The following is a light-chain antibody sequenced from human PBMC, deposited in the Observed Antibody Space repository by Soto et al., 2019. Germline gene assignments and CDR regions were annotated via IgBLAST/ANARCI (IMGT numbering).Light chain of an antibody. Sequence: EIGMTQSPATLSVSPGGRATLSCRASQSINTNLAWYQQKPGQAPRLLLYGASTRATGIPASFSGSGSGTEFTLTISSLQSEDFAVYYCQQYNNWPRTFGQGTKVDIK. J-gene: IGKJ1*01. CDR3: QQYNNWPRT. V-gene: IGKV3-15*01. CDR2: GAS. CDR1: QSINTN.